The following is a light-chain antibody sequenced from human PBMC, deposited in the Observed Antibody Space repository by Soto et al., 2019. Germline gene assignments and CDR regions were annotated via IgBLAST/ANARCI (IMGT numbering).Light chain of an antibody. CDR3: QQLTSYLT. CDR1: QTISRY. CDR2: AAS. Sequence: DIQMTQSPSSLSASVGDRVTITCRASQTISRYLNWYQQKPGQAPKLLIYAASTLQGGVXSRFSGSGSGTEFTLTIRSLQPEEFEKYYCQQLTSYLTLGQGTRREI. J-gene: IGKJ5*01. V-gene: IGKV1-9*01.